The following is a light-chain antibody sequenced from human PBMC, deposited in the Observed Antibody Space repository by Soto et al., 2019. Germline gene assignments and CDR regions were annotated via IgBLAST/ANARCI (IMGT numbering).Light chain of an antibody. CDR3: QQYGSSFT. CDR1: QSVSSSY. V-gene: IGKV3-20*01. Sequence: EIVLTQSPGTLSLSPGERATLSCRASQSVSSSYLAWYQQKPGQAPRLLIYGASIRATGIPDRFSGSGSGTDCTLTISRLEPEDFAVYYCQQYGSSFTFGPGTKVDIK. J-gene: IGKJ3*01. CDR2: GAS.